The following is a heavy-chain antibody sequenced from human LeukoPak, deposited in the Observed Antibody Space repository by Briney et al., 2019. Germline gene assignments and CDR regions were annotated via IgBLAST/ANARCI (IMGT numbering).Heavy chain of an antibody. V-gene: IGHV3-73*01. J-gene: IGHJ4*02. D-gene: IGHD6-6*01. Sequence: GGSLRLSCAASGFTFSGSAMHWVRQASGKGLEWVGRIRSKANSYATAYAASVKGRFTISRDDSKNTAYLQMNSLKTEDTAVYYCTRLAVPGAAARDISFDWGQGTLVTVSS. CDR1: GFTFSGSA. CDR3: TRLAVPGAAARDISFD. CDR2: IRSKANSYAT.